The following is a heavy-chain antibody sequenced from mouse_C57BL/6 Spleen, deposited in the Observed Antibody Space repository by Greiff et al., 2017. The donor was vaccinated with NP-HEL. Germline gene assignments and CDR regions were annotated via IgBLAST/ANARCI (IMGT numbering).Heavy chain of an antibody. CDR3: ARGDYGSPWFAY. D-gene: IGHD1-1*01. V-gene: IGHV1-64*01. CDR2: IPPNSGST. J-gene: IGHJ3*01. CDR1: GYTFTSYW. Sequence: QVQLQQPGAELVKPGASVKLSCKASGYTFTSYWMHWVKQRPGQGLEWIGMIPPNSGSTNYNEKFKSKATLTVDKSSSTAYMQLSRLTSEDSAVYYCARGDYGSPWFAYWGQGTLVTVSA.